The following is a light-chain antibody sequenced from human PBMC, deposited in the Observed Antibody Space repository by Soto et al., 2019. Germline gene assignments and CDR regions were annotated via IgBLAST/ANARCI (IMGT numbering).Light chain of an antibody. Sequence: SYELTQPPSVSVAPGKTARITCGGDNIGSKSVHWYQQKPGQAPVLVIYYNSDRPSGIPERFSGSNSGNTATLTISRVEAGDEDDYYCQVWDSSSDHPEVFGGGNKLTVL. J-gene: IGLJ2*01. V-gene: IGLV3-21*04. CDR1: NIGSKS. CDR3: QVWDSSSDHPEV. CDR2: YNS.